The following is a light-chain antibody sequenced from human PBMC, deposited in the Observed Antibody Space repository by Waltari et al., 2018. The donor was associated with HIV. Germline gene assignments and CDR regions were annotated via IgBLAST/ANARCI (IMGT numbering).Light chain of an antibody. Sequence: QSALTQPASVSGSPGQSITISCTGTSSNIGSYNLVSWYQQHPGEAPKLMVYEVNKRPSGISNRFSGSKSGNTASLTISGLQAEDEADYYCCSFARSSTWVFGGGTKLSVL. CDR2: EVN. V-gene: IGLV2-23*02. CDR1: SSNIGSYNL. J-gene: IGLJ3*02. CDR3: CSFARSSTWV.